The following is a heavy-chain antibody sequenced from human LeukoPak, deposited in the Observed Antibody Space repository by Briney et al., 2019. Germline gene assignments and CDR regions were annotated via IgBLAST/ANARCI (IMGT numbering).Heavy chain of an antibody. CDR3: ARGASGTPYYYYYMDV. CDR2: INTAVGNP. Sequence: ASVKVSCNASGYTFTTYAMNWVRQAPGQGLEWMGHINTAVGNPTYAQGFTGRFVFSLDTSVSTAYLQISSLKAEDTAVYYCARGASGTPYYYYYMDVWGKGTTVTVSS. J-gene: IGHJ6*03. D-gene: IGHD6-25*01. CDR1: GYTFTTYA. V-gene: IGHV7-4-1*02.